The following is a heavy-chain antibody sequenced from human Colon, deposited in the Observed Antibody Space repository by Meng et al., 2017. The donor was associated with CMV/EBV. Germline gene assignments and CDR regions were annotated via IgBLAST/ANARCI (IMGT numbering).Heavy chain of an antibody. Sequence: LPLEESGPGLVKPSETLSLTCTVSGGSISSSTYYWGWIRQTPGKGLEWIGNIYYSGYTYYNPSLKSRLTISVDTSKNQFSLKLTSVTAADTAVYYCATDYGDYYFDRWGQGTLVTVSS. CDR1: GGSISSSTYY. V-gene: IGHV4-39*07. J-gene: IGHJ4*02. D-gene: IGHD4-17*01. CDR2: IYYSGYT. CDR3: ATDYGDYYFDR.